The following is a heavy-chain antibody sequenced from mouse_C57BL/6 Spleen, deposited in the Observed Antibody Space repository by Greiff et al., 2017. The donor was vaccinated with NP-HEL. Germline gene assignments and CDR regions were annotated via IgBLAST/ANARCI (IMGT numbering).Heavy chain of an antibody. V-gene: IGHV1-50*01. CDR2: IDPSDSYT. CDR1: GYTFTSYW. D-gene: IGHD1-1*01. CDR3: AREGDYGSSGYFDV. J-gene: IGHJ1*03. Sequence: QVQLQQPGAELVKPGASVKLSCKASGYTFTSYWMQWVKQRPGQGLEWIGEIDPSDSYTNYNQKFKGKATLTVDTSSSTAYMQLSSLTSEDSAVYYCAREGDYGSSGYFDVWGTGTTVTVSS.